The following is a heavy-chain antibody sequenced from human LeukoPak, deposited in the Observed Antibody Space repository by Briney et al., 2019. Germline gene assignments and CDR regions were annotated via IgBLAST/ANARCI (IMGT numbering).Heavy chain of an antibody. D-gene: IGHD3-9*01. Sequence: ASVKVSCKASGYTFTGYYMHWVRQAPGQGLEWMGWINPNSGGTDYAQKFQGRVTMTRDTSISTAYMELSRLRSDDTAVYYCARVRVRYFDWLSPTIRNWFDPWGQGTLVTVSS. CDR2: INPNSGGT. CDR1: GYTFTGYY. CDR3: ARVRVRYFDWLSPTIRNWFDP. J-gene: IGHJ5*02. V-gene: IGHV1-2*02.